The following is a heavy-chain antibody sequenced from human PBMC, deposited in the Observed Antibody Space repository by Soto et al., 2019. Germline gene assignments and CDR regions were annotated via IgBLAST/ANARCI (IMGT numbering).Heavy chain of an antibody. CDR2: IQYDGSRQ. CDR1: GFTFSNYG. V-gene: IGHV3-30*18. D-gene: IGHD3-22*01. Sequence: QVQLVESGGGVVQPGKSLRLSCAASGFTFSNYGIFWVRQAPGNGLEWVAVIQYDGSRQWYADSVEGRFTISRDNSRKTVDLQMNNVRLEDTAVYYCVKDEVVVGRNIFYFDYWGQGTLVTVSS. J-gene: IGHJ4*02. CDR3: VKDEVVVGRNIFYFDY.